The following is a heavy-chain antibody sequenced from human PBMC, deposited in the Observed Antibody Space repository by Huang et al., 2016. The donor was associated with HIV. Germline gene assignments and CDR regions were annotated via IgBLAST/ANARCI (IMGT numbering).Heavy chain of an antibody. V-gene: IGHV3-30*18. J-gene: IGHJ4*02. D-gene: IGHD2-21*02. Sequence: QVQLVESGGGVVQPGRSLRLSCAASGFTFSNYGMHWVRQAPGKGLEGVAVISYDGSNKYYADSVKGRFTISRDNSKNTLYLQMNSLRAEDTAVYYCAKDLAVTGDLAFDYWGQGTLVTVSS. CDR2: ISYDGSNK. CDR3: AKDLAVTGDLAFDY. CDR1: GFTFSNYG.